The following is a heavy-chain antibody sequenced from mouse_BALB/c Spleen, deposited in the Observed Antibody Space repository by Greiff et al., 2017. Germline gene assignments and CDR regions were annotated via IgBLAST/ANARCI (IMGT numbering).Heavy chain of an antibody. J-gene: IGHJ4*01. CDR2: IYPGDGDT. CDR3: ARVEYGNTYYYAMDY. CDR1: GYAFSSSW. V-gene: IGHV1-82*01. Sequence: VKLQESGPELVKPGASVKISCKASGYAFSSSWMNWVKQRPGQGLEWIGRIYPGDGDTNYNGKFKGKATLTADKSSSTAYMQLSSLTSVDSAVYFCARVEYGNTYYYAMDYWGQGTSVTVSS. D-gene: IGHD2-10*02.